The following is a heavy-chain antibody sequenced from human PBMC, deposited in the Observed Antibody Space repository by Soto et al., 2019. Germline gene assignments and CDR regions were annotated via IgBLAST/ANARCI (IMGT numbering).Heavy chain of an antibody. Sequence: ASVKVSCKASGYTFTGYYMHWVRQAPGQGLEWMGWINPNSGGTNYAQKFQGRVTMTRDTSISTAYMELSRLRSDDTAAYYCARDFTGSITIFGVVIIGWFDPWGQGTLVTVSS. CDR2: INPNSGGT. J-gene: IGHJ5*02. D-gene: IGHD3-3*01. CDR3: ARDFTGSITIFGVVIIGWFDP. CDR1: GYTFTGYY. V-gene: IGHV1-2*02.